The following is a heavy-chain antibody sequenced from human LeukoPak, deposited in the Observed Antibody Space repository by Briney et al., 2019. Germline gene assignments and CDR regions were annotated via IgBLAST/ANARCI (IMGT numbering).Heavy chain of an antibody. CDR1: GFTFSDYY. J-gene: IGHJ4*02. CDR3: ARAKEIYPPLDY. V-gene: IGHV3-11*01. CDR2: ISSSDSTI. D-gene: IGHD3-3*01. Sequence: GGSLRLSCAASGFTFSDYYMSWIRQAPGKGLGWVSYISSSDSTIYYADSVKGRFTISRDNAKNSLYLRMNSLRAEDTAVYYCARAKEIYPPLDYWGQGTLVTVSS.